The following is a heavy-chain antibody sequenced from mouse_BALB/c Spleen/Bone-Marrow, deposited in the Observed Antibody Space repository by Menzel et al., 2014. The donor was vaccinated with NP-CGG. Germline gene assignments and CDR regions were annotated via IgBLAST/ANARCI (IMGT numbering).Heavy chain of an antibody. CDR2: INPDSSTI. D-gene: IGHD2-3*01. CDR1: GFDFSGFW. J-gene: IGHJ3*01. CDR3: ARLGYYGGFAY. V-gene: IGHV4-1*02. Sequence: EVQLQESGGGLVQPGRSLKISCAASGFDFSGFWMGWVRLAPGKGLEWIGEINPDSSTINYTPSLKDRFIISRDNAKNTLYLQMSKVRSEDTALYYCARLGYYGGFAYWGQGTLSLSLQ.